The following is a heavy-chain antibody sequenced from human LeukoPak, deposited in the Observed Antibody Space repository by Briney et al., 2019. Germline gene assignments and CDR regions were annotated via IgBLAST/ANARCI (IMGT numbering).Heavy chain of an antibody. J-gene: IGHJ3*02. Sequence: ASVKVSCKASGYILTSYGMHWVRQAPGQRLEWMGWINAGNGNTKSSQKFQGRVTITRDTSISTAYMELSRLRSDDTAVYYCARGPSGSPVAFDIWGQGTMVTVSS. V-gene: IGHV1-3*01. CDR1: GYILTSYG. CDR2: INAGNGNT. CDR3: ARGPSGSPVAFDI. D-gene: IGHD3-10*01.